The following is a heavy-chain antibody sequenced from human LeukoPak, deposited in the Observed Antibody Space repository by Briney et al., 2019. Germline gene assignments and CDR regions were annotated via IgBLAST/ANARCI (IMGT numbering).Heavy chain of an antibody. D-gene: IGHD3-3*01. CDR3: ARPAPFGC. V-gene: IGHV4-34*01. Sequence: SETLSLTCAVYGGSFSGYYWSWIRQPPGKGLEWIGEINHSGSTNYNPSLKSRVTISVDTSKNQFSLKLSSVTAADTAVYYCARPAPFGCWGQGTLVIVSS. J-gene: IGHJ4*02. CDR2: INHSGST. CDR1: GGSFSGYY.